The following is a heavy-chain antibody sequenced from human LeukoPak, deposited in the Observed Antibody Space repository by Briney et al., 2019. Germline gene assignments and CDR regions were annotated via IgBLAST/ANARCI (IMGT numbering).Heavy chain of an antibody. CDR1: GYSFTTNW. V-gene: IGHV5-51*01. Sequence: GESLQISCKGSGYSFTTNWIGWVRPMPGKGLEWMGIIYPGDSDTRCSPSFQGQVTISVDKSISTAYLQWSSLKASDTAMYYCARRSYDSSVYYRYMYYFDYWGQGTLVTVSS. D-gene: IGHD3-22*01. CDR2: IYPGDSDT. CDR3: ARRSYDSSVYYRYMYYFDY. J-gene: IGHJ4*02.